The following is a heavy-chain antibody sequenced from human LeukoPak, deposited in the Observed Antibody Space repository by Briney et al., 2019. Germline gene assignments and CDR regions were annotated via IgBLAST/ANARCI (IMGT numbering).Heavy chain of an antibody. J-gene: IGHJ6*02. V-gene: IGHV1-69*04. CDR3: ARLHYYDSSGYYPHFYYYYGMDV. Sequence: SVKLSCKASGATFSSYAISWERQAPGQGLEWMGRIIPILGIANYAQKFQGRVTITADKSTSTAYMELSSLRSEDTAVYYCARLHYYDSSGYYPHFYYYYGMDVWGQGTTVTVSS. D-gene: IGHD3-22*01. CDR1: GATFSSYA. CDR2: IIPILGIA.